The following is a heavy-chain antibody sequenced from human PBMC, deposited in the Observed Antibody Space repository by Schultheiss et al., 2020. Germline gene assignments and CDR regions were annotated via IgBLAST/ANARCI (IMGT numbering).Heavy chain of an antibody. CDR3: ARAPPAYCGGFCSPFYCDY. Sequence: SETLSLTCAVSGGSISSSNWWSWVRQPPGKGLEWIGEIYNRGSTNYNPSLKSRVTISVDTSKNQFSLKLSSVTAADTAVYYCARAPPAYCGGFCSPFYCDYWGQGAQFTVSS. CDR1: GGSISSSNW. J-gene: IGHJ4*02. D-gene: IGHD2-21*01. V-gene: IGHV4-4*02. CDR2: IYNRGST.